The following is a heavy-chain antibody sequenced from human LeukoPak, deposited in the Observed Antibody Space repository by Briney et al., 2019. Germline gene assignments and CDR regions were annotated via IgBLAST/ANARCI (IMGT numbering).Heavy chain of an antibody. CDR2: IYPGDSDT. D-gene: IGHD2-2*02. J-gene: IGHJ4*02. V-gene: IGHV5-51*01. CDR1: GSSFTSYW. CDR3: ARRRSSTPTSDIVVVPAAIVYYFDY. Sequence: GASLKISCKGSGSSFTSYWIGWVRPMPGKGLEWMGIIYPGDSDTRYSPSFQGQVTISADKSISTAYLQWSSLKASDTAMYYCARRRSSTPTSDIVVVPAAIVYYFDYWGQGTLVTVSS.